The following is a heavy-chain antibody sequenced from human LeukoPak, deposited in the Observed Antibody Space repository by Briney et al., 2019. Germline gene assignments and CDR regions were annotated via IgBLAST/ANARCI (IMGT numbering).Heavy chain of an antibody. V-gene: IGHV6-1*01. J-gene: IGHJ4*02. D-gene: IGHD3-10*01. CDR2: TYYRSKWYN. CDR1: GDSVSSNSAA. Sequence: SQTLSLTCAISGDSVSSNSAAWNWIRQSPSRGLEWLGRTYYRSKWYNDYAVSVKSRITINPDTSKNQFSLQLNSVTPEDTAVYYCARAGHYYGSGRRYYFDYWGQGTLVTVSS. CDR3: ARAGHYYGSGRRYYFDY.